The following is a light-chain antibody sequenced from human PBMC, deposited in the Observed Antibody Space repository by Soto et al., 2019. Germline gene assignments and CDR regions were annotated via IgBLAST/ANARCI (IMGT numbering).Light chain of an antibody. CDR2: DTN. V-gene: IGLV7-46*01. CDR1: TGSVTSGPF. J-gene: IGLJ7*01. CDR3: LLTYTGTRV. Sequence: QAVVTQEPSLTVSPGGTVTLTCGSSTGSVTSGPFPFWFQQRPGQAPRTLIYDTNNKQSWTPARFSGSLLGGKAALTLSGAQPEDEADYYCLLTYTGTRVFGGGTQLTVL.